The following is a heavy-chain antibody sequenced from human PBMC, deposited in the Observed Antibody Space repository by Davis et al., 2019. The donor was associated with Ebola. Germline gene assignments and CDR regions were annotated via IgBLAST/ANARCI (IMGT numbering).Heavy chain of an antibody. D-gene: IGHD1-26*01. CDR1: GYTFTGYY. CDR2: INPNSGGT. Sequence: ASVKVSCKASGYTFTGYYMHWVRQAPGQGLEWMGWINPNSGGTNYAQKFQGRVTMARDTSISTAYMELSRLRSDDTAVYYCAREAGATTRIYDSWGQVTLVTVSS. V-gene: IGHV1-2*02. CDR3: AREAGATTRIYDS. J-gene: IGHJ5*01.